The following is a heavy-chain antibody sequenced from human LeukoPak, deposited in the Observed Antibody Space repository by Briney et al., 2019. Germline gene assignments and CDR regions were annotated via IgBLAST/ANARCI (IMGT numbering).Heavy chain of an antibody. CDR3: AKGAYDYIEIGYFDS. J-gene: IGHJ4*02. D-gene: IGHD5-12*01. V-gene: IGHV3-23*01. Sequence: PGGSLRLSCAASGFTSTDYALNWVRQAPGKGLEWVSVLIGSSGSTDYADSVKGRFTISRDNSKNTLFLQMNSLRAEDTAIYYCAKGAYDYIEIGYFDSWGQGTLVTVS. CDR1: GFTSTDYA. CDR2: LIGSSGST.